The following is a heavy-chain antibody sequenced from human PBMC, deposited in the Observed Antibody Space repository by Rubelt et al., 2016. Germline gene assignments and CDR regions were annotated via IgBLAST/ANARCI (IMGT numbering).Heavy chain of an antibody. CDR1: GYTFTSYD. V-gene: IGHV1-8*01. CDR2: MNPNSGNT. J-gene: IGHJ4*02. CDR3: ARALTRTLTTDPYHFDD. D-gene: IGHD4-17*01. Sequence: QVQLVQSGAEVKKPGSSVKVSCKASGYTFTSYDINWVRQATGQGLEWMGWMNPNSGNTGYAQGFQGGVTMTRKTAISTAYMGLSSLRYEDTAVYYCARALTRTLTTDPYHFDDWGQGTLVTVSS.